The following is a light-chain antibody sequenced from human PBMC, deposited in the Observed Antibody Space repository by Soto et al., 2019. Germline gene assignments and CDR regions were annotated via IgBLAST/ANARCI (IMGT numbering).Light chain of an antibody. J-gene: IGKJ1*01. CDR3: LQDYNYPWT. CDR2: AAS. Sequence: AIQMTQSPSSLSASVGDRITITCRASQDIGNDLGWYQEKPGKAPKLLIYAASRLDSGVPSRFSGSGSGTDFTLTINSLQPEDFATYYCLQDYNYPWTFGQGTKVDIK. V-gene: IGKV1-6*01. CDR1: QDIGND.